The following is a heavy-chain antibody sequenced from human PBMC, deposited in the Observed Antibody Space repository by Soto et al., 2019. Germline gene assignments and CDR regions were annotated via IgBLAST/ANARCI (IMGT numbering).Heavy chain of an antibody. CDR1: GGSISSGGYY. V-gene: IGHV4-31*03. CDR3: ASTRWAYRVVDY. CDR2: IYYSGST. J-gene: IGHJ4*02. Sequence: ASETLSLTCTVSGGSISSGGYYWSWIRQHPGKGLEWIGYIYYSGSTYYNPSLKSRVTISVDTSKNQFSLKLSSVTAADTAVYYCASTRWAYRVVDYWGQGTLVTVSS. D-gene: IGHD3-10*01.